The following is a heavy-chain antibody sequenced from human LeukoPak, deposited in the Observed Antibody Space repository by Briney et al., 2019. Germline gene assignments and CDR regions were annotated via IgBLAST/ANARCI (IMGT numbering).Heavy chain of an antibody. CDR1: GYTFTGYY. J-gene: IGHJ4*02. CDR2: INPNSGGT. CDR3: ARDDSSAQQLLN. D-gene: IGHD6-13*01. V-gene: IGHV1-2*02. Sequence: GESLKVSCKASGYTFTGYYMHWVRQAPGQGLEWMGWINPNSGGTNYAQKFQGRVTMTRDTSISTAYMELSRLRSDDTAVYYCARDDSSAQQLLNWGQGTLVTVSS.